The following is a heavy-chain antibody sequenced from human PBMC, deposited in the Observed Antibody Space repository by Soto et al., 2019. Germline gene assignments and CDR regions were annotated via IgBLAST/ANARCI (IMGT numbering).Heavy chain of an antibody. V-gene: IGHV1-18*04. D-gene: IGHD2-2*01. CDR1: GYTSVDFG. CDR2: VSGNNGAS. Sequence: GASVKVSCKASGYTSVDFGISWVRQAPGQGLEWMGWVSGNNGASNPAPKVQGRITMTLDTSTGVSYMALRSLRSDDTAIYYCVRDQKYFRVNGNWFDSWGQGTLVTVSS. CDR3: VRDQKYFRVNGNWFDS. J-gene: IGHJ5*01.